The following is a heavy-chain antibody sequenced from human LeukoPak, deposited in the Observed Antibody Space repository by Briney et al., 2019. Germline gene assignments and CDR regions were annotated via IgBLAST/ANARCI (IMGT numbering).Heavy chain of an antibody. Sequence: PAESPQISCKGSGYTFITYWLDWVRQMPGKGLERMGIICPGDSDTRYSPSFQGQVTISADKSISTAYLQWSSLKASDSAMYFCARPHHYSGKPAAFDIWGQGTLVTVSS. CDR2: ICPGDSDT. CDR3: ARPHHYSGKPAAFDI. J-gene: IGHJ3*02. V-gene: IGHV5-51*01. CDR1: GYTFITYW. D-gene: IGHD4-23*01.